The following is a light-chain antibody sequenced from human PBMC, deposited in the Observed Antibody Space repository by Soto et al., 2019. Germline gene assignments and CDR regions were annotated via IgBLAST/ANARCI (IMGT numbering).Light chain of an antibody. Sequence: DIQMTQSPSSLSASVGDRVTVTCRASQRISSYLNWYQEKPGKAPKLLIYKASTLKSGVPSRFSGSGSGTEFTLTISSLQPDDFATYYCQHYNSYPEAFGQGTKVDIK. CDR3: QHYNSYPEA. CDR2: KAS. CDR1: QRISSY. V-gene: IGKV1-5*03. J-gene: IGKJ1*01.